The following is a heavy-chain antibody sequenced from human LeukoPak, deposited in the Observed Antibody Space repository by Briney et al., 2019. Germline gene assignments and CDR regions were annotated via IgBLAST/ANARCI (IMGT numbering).Heavy chain of an antibody. CDR2: IGTGGDT. J-gene: IGHJ4*02. CDR1: GFTFNIYP. D-gene: IGHD2-15*01. V-gene: IGHV3-23*01. CDR3: AKSSVVDRRGYFDY. Sequence: PGGSLRLSCVASGFTFNIYPMTWVRQSPEKGLEWVSTIGTGGDTYYADSVKGRFTISRDDSKNTLYLQMHSLGAEDTAVYYCAKSSVVDRRGYFDYWGQGTLVTVSS.